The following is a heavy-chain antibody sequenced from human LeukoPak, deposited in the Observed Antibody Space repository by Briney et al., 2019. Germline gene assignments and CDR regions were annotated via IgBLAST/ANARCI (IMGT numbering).Heavy chain of an antibody. J-gene: IGHJ4*02. CDR2: IYTGGST. Sequence: PGGSLRLSCAASGFTVSSNYMSWVRQAPGKGLEWVSVIYTGGSTYYADSVKGRFTISRDNSKNTLYLQMNSLKTEDTAVYYCTRGIDDYSNYDPTYFDYWGQGTLVTVSS. CDR3: TRGIDDYSNYDPTYFDY. CDR1: GFTVSSNY. V-gene: IGHV3-53*01. D-gene: IGHD4-11*01.